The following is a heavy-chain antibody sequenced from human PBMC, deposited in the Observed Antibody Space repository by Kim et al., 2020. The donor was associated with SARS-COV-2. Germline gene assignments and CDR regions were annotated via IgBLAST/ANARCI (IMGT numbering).Heavy chain of an antibody. V-gene: IGHV3-11*05. Sequence: VKCRVTISRDNAKNSLYLQMNSLRAEDTAVYYCARDGIAVAGYYYYYGMDVWGQGTTVTVSS. D-gene: IGHD6-19*01. J-gene: IGHJ6*02. CDR3: ARDGIAVAGYYYYYGMDV.